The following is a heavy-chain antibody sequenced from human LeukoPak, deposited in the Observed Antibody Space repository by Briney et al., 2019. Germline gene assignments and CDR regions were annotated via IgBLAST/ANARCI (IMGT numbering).Heavy chain of an antibody. J-gene: IGHJ4*02. CDR3: ARDQGSGWWSFDY. Sequence: PGGSLRLSCADSEFSFSTSWMSWVRQAPGKGLEWVANIKADGSDTYYGDSVKGRFIISRDNAKNSLYLQMNRLRAEDSAVYFCARDQGSGWWSFDYWGRGTLVTVSS. V-gene: IGHV3-7*03. CDR1: EFSFSTSW. CDR2: IKADGSDT. D-gene: IGHD6-19*01.